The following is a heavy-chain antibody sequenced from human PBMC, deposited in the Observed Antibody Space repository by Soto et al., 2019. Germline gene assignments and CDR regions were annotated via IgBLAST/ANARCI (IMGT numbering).Heavy chain of an antibody. Sequence: EVQLVESGGGLVQPGGSLRLSCVASGFTFSSYWMHWVRQAPGKGLLWVSSISNDGSSIYADPVKGRFTISRDNAKNTLYLQMNSLRAEDTAVYYCARLPTKSPQNWGQGTLVIVSP. V-gene: IGHV3-74*01. CDR2: ISNDGSS. CDR1: GFTFSSYW. J-gene: IGHJ1*01. CDR3: ARLPTKSPQN. D-gene: IGHD2-8*01.